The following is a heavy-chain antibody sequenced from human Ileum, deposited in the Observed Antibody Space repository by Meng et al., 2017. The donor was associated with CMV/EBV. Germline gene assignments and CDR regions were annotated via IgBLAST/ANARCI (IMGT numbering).Heavy chain of an antibody. CDR1: GYTFANYY. Sequence: ASVKVSCKASGYTFANYYMHWVRQAPGQGLEGMGKINPRGGSTNYAQKFQGRVTMTRDTSTTTVYMELSSLRSEDTAVYDWATESNSGSLNYWGQGP. D-gene: IGHD1-26*01. V-gene: IGHV1-46*01. J-gene: IGHJ4*02. CDR3: ATESNSGSLNY. CDR2: INPRGGST.